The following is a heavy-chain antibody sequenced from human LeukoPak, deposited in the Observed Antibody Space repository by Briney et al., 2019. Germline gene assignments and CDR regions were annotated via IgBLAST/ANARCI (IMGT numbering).Heavy chain of an antibody. CDR1: GFTFSSYG. D-gene: IGHD2-2*01. V-gene: IGHV3-30*18. CDR3: AKEAEVVPAALYYYYYGMDV. J-gene: IGHJ6*02. CDR2: ISYDGSNK. Sequence: PGGSLRLSCAASGFTFSSYGMHWVRQAPGKGLEWVAVISYDGSNKYYADSVKDRFTISRDNSKNTLYLQMNSLRAEDTAVYYCAKEAEVVPAALYYYYYGMDVWGQGTTVTVSS.